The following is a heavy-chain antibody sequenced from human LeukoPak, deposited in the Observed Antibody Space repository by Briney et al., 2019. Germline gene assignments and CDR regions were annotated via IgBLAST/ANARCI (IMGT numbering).Heavy chain of an antibody. Sequence: SETLSLTCTVSGGSISSYYWSWIRQPPGKGLEWIGYIYYSGSTNYNPSLKSRDTISVDTSKNQFSLKLSSVTAADTAVYYCARVRWYYDFWSGYFDYWGQGTLVTVSS. CDR3: ARVRWYYDFWSGYFDY. CDR2: IYYSGST. V-gene: IGHV4-59*01. CDR1: GGSISSYY. J-gene: IGHJ4*02. D-gene: IGHD3-3*01.